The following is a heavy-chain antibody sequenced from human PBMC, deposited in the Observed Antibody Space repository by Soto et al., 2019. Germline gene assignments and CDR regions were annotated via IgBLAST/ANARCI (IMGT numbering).Heavy chain of an antibody. Sequence: SSVKVFCKVSGYTLTKLSMHWVRQAPGKGLEWMGIINPSGGSTSYAQKFQGRVTMTRDTSTSTVYMELSSLRSEDTAVYYCASSSPSDSNALDIWGEGTMVTVSS. V-gene: IGHV1-46*03. J-gene: IGHJ3*02. CDR1: GYTLTKLS. CDR3: ASSSPSDSNALDI. CDR2: INPSGGST. D-gene: IGHD2-21*02.